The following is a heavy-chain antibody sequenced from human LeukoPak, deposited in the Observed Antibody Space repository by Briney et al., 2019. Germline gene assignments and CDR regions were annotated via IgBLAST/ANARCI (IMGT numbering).Heavy chain of an antibody. CDR2: INAGNDNT. Sequence: ASVKVSCKTSGYTFTTYAIHWVRQAPGQRPEWMGWINAGNDNTQYSQKLQGRVTMTTDTSTSTAYMELRSLRSDDTAVYYCARDRKTVTIFGVVKLGYWGQGTLVTVSS. D-gene: IGHD3-3*01. J-gene: IGHJ4*02. CDR1: GYTFTTYA. CDR3: ARDRKTVTIFGVVKLGY. V-gene: IGHV1-3*01.